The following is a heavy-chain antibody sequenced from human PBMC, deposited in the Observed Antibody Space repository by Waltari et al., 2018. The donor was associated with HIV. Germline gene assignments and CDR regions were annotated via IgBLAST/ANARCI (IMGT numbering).Heavy chain of an antibody. Sequence: QVQLQESGPGLVKPSQTLSLTCTVSGGSISSGGYYWSWIRQHPGKGLEWIGYIYYSGSTYYNPSLNSRVTISVDTSKNQFSLKLSSVTAADTAVYYCARDKDSSGYHLDYWGQGTLVTVSS. CDR3: ARDKDSSGYHLDY. J-gene: IGHJ4*02. CDR2: IYYSGST. D-gene: IGHD3-22*01. V-gene: IGHV4-31*03. CDR1: GGSISSGGYY.